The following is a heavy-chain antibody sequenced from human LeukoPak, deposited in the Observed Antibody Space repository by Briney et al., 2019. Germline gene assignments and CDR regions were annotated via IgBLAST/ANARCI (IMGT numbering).Heavy chain of an antibody. D-gene: IGHD1-14*01. CDR2: IQSGGST. CDR1: GFTFTNYA. J-gene: IGHJ5*02. CDR3: ARGFSDNTQPFDP. Sequence: PGGSLRLSCAASGFTFTNYAMNWVRQAPGKGLEWVSLIQSGGSTFYADSVKGRFTISRDNSKNILYLQMNSLRAEDTAVYYCARGFSDNTQPFDPWGQGTLVTVSS. V-gene: IGHV3-66*01.